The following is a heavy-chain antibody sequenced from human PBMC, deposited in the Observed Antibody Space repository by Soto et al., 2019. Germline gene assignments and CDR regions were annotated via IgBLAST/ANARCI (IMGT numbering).Heavy chain of an antibody. Sequence: SETLSLTCNVSGGSFSSSGFYWSCIRQPPGKGLEWIAYIYNTGTTDYNPSLASRLTISVDTSKNQFSLKLASVTAADTAIYYGARGATLRGGDGFDVWGQGTMVTVSS. CDR3: ARGATLRGGDGFDV. D-gene: IGHD3-10*01. CDR1: GGSFSSSGFY. J-gene: IGHJ3*01. V-gene: IGHV4-30-4*08. CDR2: IYNTGTT.